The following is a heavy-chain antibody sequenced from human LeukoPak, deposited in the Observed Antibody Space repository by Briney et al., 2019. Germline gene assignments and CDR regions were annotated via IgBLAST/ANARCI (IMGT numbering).Heavy chain of an antibody. CDR2: IYYSGTT. CDR3: ARHPSSAWHADY. D-gene: IGHD6-25*01. Sequence: SETLSLTCTVSSVSISRTTYYWGWIRQPPGKGLEWVGTIYYSGTTYYNPSLKSRVTISVDTSNNQFSLRLTSVTAADTAVYFCARHPSSAWHADYWGHGTLVTVSS. J-gene: IGHJ4*01. CDR1: SVSISRTTYY. V-gene: IGHV4-39*01.